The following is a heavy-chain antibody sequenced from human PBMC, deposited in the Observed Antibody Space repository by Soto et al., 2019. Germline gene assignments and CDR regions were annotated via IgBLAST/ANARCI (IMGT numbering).Heavy chain of an antibody. CDR1: GFTFSSYA. CDR2: ISYDGSNK. Sequence: TAGSLRLSCAASGFTFSSYAMHWVRQAPGKGLEWVAVISYDGSNKYYADSVKGRFTISRDNSKNTLYLQMNSLRAEDTAVYYCARDPLSWRHYYYYYGMDVWGKGTTVTVST. V-gene: IGHV3-30-3*01. J-gene: IGHJ6*04. CDR3: ARDPLSWRHYYYYYGMDV. D-gene: IGHD6-25*01.